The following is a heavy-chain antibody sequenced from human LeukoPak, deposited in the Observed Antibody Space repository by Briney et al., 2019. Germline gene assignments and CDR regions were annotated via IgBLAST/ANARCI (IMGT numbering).Heavy chain of an antibody. CDR3: ARDSDNYDSSGYQDY. V-gene: IGHV1-18*01. CDR1: GYTFTSYG. D-gene: IGHD3-22*01. Sequence: ASVKVSCKASGYTFTSYGISWVRQAPGQGLEWMGWISAYNGNTNYAQKLQGRVTMTTDTSTSTANMELRSLRSDDTAVYYCARDSDNYDSSGYQDYWGQGTLVTVSS. J-gene: IGHJ4*02. CDR2: ISAYNGNT.